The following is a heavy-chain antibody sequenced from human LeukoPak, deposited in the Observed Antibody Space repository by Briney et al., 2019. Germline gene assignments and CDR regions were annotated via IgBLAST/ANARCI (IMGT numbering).Heavy chain of an antibody. CDR2: INHSGST. V-gene: IGHV4-34*01. CDR1: GGSFSGYY. Sequence: PSETLSLTCTVYGGSFSGYYWSWIRQPPGKGLEWIGEINHSGSTNYNPSPKSRVTISVDTSKNQFSLKLSSVTAADTAVYYCARGPPRYYYDSSADYWGQGTLVTVSS. J-gene: IGHJ4*02. D-gene: IGHD3-22*01. CDR3: ARGPPRYYYDSSADY.